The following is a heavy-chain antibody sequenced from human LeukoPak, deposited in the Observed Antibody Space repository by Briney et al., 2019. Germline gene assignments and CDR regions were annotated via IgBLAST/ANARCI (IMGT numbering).Heavy chain of an antibody. J-gene: IGHJ3*02. CDR3: AREPVAGTSGAFDI. CDR2: ISGYNGNT. Sequence: GASVKVSCKASGYTFTSYGISWVRQAPGQGLEWMGWISGYNGNTRYAQNLQGRVTMTTDTSTSTAYMELRSLRSDDTAIYYCAREPVAGTSGAFDIWGQGTMVTVSS. D-gene: IGHD6-19*01. CDR1: GYTFTSYG. V-gene: IGHV1-18*01.